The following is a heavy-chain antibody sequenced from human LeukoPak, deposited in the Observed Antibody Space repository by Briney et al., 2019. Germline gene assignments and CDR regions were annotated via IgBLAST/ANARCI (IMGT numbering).Heavy chain of an antibody. CDR1: GYSISSGYY. V-gene: IGHV4-38-2*01. D-gene: IGHD1-26*01. CDR3: ARHSGYYDP. CDR2: IYHSGST. Sequence: SETLSLTCAVSGYSISSGYYWGWIRQPPGKGLEWIGSIYHSGSTYYNPSLKSRVTISVDTSKNQFSLKLSSVTAADTAVYYCARHSGYYDPWGQGILVTVSS. J-gene: IGHJ5*02.